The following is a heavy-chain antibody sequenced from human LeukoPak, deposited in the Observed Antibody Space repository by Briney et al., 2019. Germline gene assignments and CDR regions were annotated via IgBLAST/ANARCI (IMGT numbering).Heavy chain of an antibody. Sequence: GGSLRLSCAASGFTFSSYAMHWVRQAPGKGLEWVAVISYDGSNKYYADSVKGRFTISRDNSKNTLHLQMNILRAEDTAVYYCAKDPTEGLSSFDYWGQGTLVTVSS. J-gene: IGHJ4*02. D-gene: IGHD2-2*01. V-gene: IGHV3-30*04. CDR2: ISYDGSNK. CDR1: GFTFSSYA. CDR3: AKDPTEGLSSFDY.